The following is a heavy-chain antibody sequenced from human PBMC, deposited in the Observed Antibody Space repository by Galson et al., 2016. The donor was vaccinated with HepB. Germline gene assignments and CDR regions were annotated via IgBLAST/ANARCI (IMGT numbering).Heavy chain of an antibody. CDR2: IGHDANKE. V-gene: IGHV3-33*01. CDR1: GFTFRTYV. CDR3: ARGDPWYSSGWGPDY. D-gene: IGHD6-19*01. J-gene: IGHJ4*02. Sequence: SLRLSCAASGFTFRTYVMHWVRPAPGKGLEWVAGIGHDANKEYFMQSAKGRFTVSRDNSKNTLYLQMNTLGVEDTAGYYCARGDPWYSSGWGPDYWGQGTLVSVSS.